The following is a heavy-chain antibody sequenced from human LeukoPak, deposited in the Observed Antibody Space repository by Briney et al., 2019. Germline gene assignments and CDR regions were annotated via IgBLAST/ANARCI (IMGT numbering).Heavy chain of an antibody. V-gene: IGHV3-66*02. CDR2: IYSGGNT. J-gene: IGHJ4*02. CDR3: AIDSHKLHSSAYFYFFDY. D-gene: IGHD3-22*01. CDR1: GFTVSSDY. Sequence: PGGSLRLSCAASGFTVSSDYMGWVRQAPGKGLEYVSIIYSGGNTYYADSVKGRFTISRDNSKNTLYLQMNSLRAEDTAVYYCAIDSHKLHSSAYFYFFDYWGQGTLVSVSS.